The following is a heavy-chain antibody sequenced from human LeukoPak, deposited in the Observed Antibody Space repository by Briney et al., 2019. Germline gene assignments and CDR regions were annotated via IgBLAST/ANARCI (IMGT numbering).Heavy chain of an antibody. CDR3: AKDDRGGPLGAFDI. Sequence: PGGSLRLSCAASGFTFSSYGMHWVRQAPGKGLEWVAVISYDGSNKYYADSVKGRFTISRDNSKNTLYLQMNSLRAEDTAVYYCAKDDRGGPLGAFDIWGQGTMVTVSS. D-gene: IGHD3-16*01. J-gene: IGHJ3*02. V-gene: IGHV3-30*18. CDR1: GFTFSSYG. CDR2: ISYDGSNK.